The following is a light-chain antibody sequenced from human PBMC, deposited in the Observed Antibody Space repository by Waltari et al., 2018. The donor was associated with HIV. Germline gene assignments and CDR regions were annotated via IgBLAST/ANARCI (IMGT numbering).Light chain of an antibody. J-gene: IGLJ1*01. CDR1: AFPKKY. Sequence: SYELTQPPSVSVSPGQTARITCSGDAFPKKYSYWYQQRPGQASVLMIDKDSERPSVIPERFSGSSSGTTVTLTISGVQAEDEADYYCQSADSSNTYVFGTGTKVTVL. V-gene: IGLV3-25*03. CDR2: KDS. CDR3: QSADSSNTYV.